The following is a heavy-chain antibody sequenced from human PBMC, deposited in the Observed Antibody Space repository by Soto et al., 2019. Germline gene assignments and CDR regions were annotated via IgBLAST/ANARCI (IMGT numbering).Heavy chain of an antibody. CDR1: GFTFSSYG. V-gene: IGHV3-30*18. D-gene: IGHD2-2*01. CDR2: ISYDGSNK. CDR3: AKGEEDCSSTSCYRSYQIPYMDV. J-gene: IGHJ6*03. Sequence: GGSLRLSCAASGFTFSSYGMHWVRQAPGKGLEWVAVISYDGSNKYYADSVKGRFTISRDNSKNTLYLQMNSLRAEDTAVYYCAKGEEDCSSTSCYRSYQIPYMDVWGKGTTVTVSS.